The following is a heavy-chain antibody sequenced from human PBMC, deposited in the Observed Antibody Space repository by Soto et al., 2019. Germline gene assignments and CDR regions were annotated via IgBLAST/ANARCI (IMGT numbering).Heavy chain of an antibody. CDR2: MNPNGGNT. CDR3: AVSYSDFDY. Sequence: ASVKVSCKASGYTFLNYGISWVRQAPGQGLEWMGIMNPNGGNTTYAQNFQGRVTMTRDTSTSTVYMELSSLRSEDTAIYYCAVSYSDFDYWGQGTLVTVSS. V-gene: IGHV1-46*01. CDR1: GYTFLNYG. D-gene: IGHD4-4*01. J-gene: IGHJ4*02.